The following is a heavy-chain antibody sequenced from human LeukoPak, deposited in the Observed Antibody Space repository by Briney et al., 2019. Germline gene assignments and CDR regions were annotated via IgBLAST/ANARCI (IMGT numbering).Heavy chain of an antibody. J-gene: IGHJ4*02. V-gene: IGHV4-39*01. CDR1: GGSISSSSYY. CDR2: IYYSGST. D-gene: IGHD2-15*01. CDR3: ARQGTRYCRGGSCLYY. Sequence: SETLSLTCTVSGGSISSSSYYWGWIRQPPGTGLEWIGSIYYSGSTYYNPSLKSRVTISVDTSKNQFSLKLSSVTAADTAVYYCARQGTRYCRGGSCLYYWGQGTLVTVSS.